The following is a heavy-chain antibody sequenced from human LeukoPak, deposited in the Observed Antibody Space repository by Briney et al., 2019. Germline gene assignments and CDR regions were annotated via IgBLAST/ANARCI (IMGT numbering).Heavy chain of an antibody. D-gene: IGHD3-16*01. CDR2: IWYDGSNK. V-gene: IGHV3-30*04. CDR3: AKDRESRGNNWFDP. CDR1: GFTFSSYA. Sequence: GGSLRLSCAASGFTFSSYAMHWVRQAPGKGLEWVAVIWYDGSNKYYADSVKGRFTISRDNSKNTLYLQMNSLRAEDTAVYYCAKDRESRGNNWFDPWGQGTLVTVSS. J-gene: IGHJ5*02.